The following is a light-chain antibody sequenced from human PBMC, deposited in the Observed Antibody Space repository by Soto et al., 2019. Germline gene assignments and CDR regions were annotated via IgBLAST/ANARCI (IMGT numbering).Light chain of an antibody. CDR2: DAS. J-gene: IGKJ5*01. CDR1: QSINSW. V-gene: IGKV1-5*01. CDR3: QQYENLLT. Sequence: DIQMTQSPSTLSASVGDRVTITCRASQSINSWLAWYQQKPGKAPKLLLYDASSLKSGVPSRFSGSGSGTEFTLTISSLQPEDFATYYCQQYENLLTFGQGTRLEIK.